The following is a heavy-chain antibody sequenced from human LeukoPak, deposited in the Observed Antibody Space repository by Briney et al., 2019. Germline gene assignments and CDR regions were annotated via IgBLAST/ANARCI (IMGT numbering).Heavy chain of an antibody. CDR1: GFTFHDYA. V-gene: IGHV3-9*01. D-gene: IGHD5-24*01. CDR3: ARQGWLQLNFLDY. Sequence: GGSLRLSCAASGFTFHDYAMHWVWQVPGKGLEWVSGITWNSGSVLYADSVRGRFTISRDNAKNSLYLQMNSLRAEDTAVYFCARQGWLQLNFLDYWGRGTLVTVSS. CDR2: ITWNSGSV. J-gene: IGHJ4*02.